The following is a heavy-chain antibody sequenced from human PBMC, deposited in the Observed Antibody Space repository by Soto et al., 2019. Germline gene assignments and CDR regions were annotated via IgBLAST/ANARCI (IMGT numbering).Heavy chain of an antibody. CDR3: ARARGLMVRGVPYYYYYGMDV. CDR1: GYTFTGYY. Sequence: ASVKVSCKASGYTFTGYYTHWVRQAPGQGLEWMGWINPNSGGTNYAQKFQGWVTMTRDTSISTAYMELSRLRSDDTAVYYCARARGLMVRGVPYYYYYGMDVWGQGTTVTVSS. D-gene: IGHD3-10*01. J-gene: IGHJ6*02. V-gene: IGHV1-2*04. CDR2: INPNSGGT.